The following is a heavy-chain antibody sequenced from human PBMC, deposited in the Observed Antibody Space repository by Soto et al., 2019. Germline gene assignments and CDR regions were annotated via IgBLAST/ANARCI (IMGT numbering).Heavy chain of an antibody. Sequence: ASLKVSCKVSGYTLTELSMNWVRQAPGKGLEWIGGFDPEDGTTIYAQKLQRIITMTEDTSTDIAYIEMSILGAENTAEYCGARPPRPRLIYGGMDVWGQGTTVTVSS. CDR1: GYTLTELS. J-gene: IGHJ6*02. CDR3: ARPPRPRLIYGGMDV. D-gene: IGHD5-12*01. CDR2: FDPEDGTT. V-gene: IGHV1-24*01.